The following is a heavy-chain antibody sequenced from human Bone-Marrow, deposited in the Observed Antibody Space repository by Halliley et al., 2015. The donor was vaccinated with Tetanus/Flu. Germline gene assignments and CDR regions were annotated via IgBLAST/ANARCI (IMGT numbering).Heavy chain of an antibody. J-gene: IGHJ6*02. CDR2: INHSGST. CDR1: GESFSGYY. V-gene: IGHV4-34*01. D-gene: IGHD5-12*01. Sequence: TLSLTCAVYGESFSGYYWNWIRQPPGKGLEWIGEINHSGSTNYNPSLKSRVTISVDTSKNQISLNLTSVTAADTAVYYCARAVWQRLPPTHYYYAMAVWGRRTTDTVSS. CDR3: ARAVWQRLPPTHYYYAMAV.